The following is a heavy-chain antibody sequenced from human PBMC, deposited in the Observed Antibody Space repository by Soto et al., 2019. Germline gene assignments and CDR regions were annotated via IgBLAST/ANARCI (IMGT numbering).Heavy chain of an antibody. CDR3: ARALRGASYGMAV. CDR1: GGSINSGGYY. D-gene: IGHD3-10*01. J-gene: IGHJ6*02. CDR2: VFYSGRT. V-gene: IGHV4-31*03. Sequence: QVQLQESGPGLVKPSQTLSLTCTVSGGSINSGGYYWSWIRQHPGKGLEWIGYVFYSGRTYYNPSXXXRXXTSVDTSKNPFSLKLSSVTAADTAVYYCARALRGASYGMAVLGQGTTVTVSS.